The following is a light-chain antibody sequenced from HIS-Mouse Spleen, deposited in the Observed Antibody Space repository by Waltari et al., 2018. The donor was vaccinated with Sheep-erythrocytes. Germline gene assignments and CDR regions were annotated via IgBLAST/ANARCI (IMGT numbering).Light chain of an antibody. V-gene: IGLV2-11*01. CDR2: DVS. J-gene: IGLJ1*01. CDR1: LSYVAGFHS. CDR3: CSYAGSYNHV. Sequence: QSALTQPRSVFGSPGQPAPIPRPGTLSYVAGFHSVSWYQQHPGKAPKLMIYDVSKRPSGVPDRFSGSKSGNTASLTISGLQAEDEADYYCCSYAGSYNHVFATGTKVTVL.